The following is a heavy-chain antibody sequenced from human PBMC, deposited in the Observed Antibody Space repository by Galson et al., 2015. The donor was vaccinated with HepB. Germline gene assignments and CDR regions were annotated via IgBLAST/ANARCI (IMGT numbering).Heavy chain of an antibody. CDR2: ISGSGGYT. CDR1: GFRFSTYG. V-gene: IGHV3-23*01. Sequence: SLRLSCAASGFRFSTYGMSWVRQAPGKGLEWVSGISGSGGYTKYADSVKGRFTISRDNSKNTLYLQMNSLRAEDTAVYYCAKDLIAVAGTGLYFDHGGQGTLVTVAS. D-gene: IGHD6-19*01. CDR3: AKDLIAVAGTGLYFDH. J-gene: IGHJ4*02.